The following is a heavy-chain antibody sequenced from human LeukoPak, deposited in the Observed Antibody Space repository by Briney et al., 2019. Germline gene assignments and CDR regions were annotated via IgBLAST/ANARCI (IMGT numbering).Heavy chain of an antibody. V-gene: IGHV3-11*04. CDR2: ISSSGSTI. CDR1: GFTFSDYY. Sequence: GGSLRLSCAASGFTFSDYYMGWIRQAPGKGLEWVSYISSSGSTIYYADSVKGRFTISRDNAKNSLYLQMNSLRAEDTAVYYCARDAKAELLDYWGQGTLVTVSS. J-gene: IGHJ4*02. CDR3: ARDAKAELLDY. D-gene: IGHD1-26*01.